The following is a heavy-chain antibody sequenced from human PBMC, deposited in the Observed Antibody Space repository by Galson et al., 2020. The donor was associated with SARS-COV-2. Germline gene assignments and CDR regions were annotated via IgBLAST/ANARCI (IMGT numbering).Heavy chain of an antibody. Sequence: GGSLRLSCAASGFSFSDHYMDWVRQAPGKGLEWLGRIRNKAASYTTKYAASVKGRFTISRDDSKHSLYLQMNSLKTEDTALYYCATDYPFDYWGQGTLVTVSS. D-gene: IGHD4-17*01. CDR2: IRNKAASYTT. J-gene: IGHJ4*02. CDR3: ATDYPFDY. V-gene: IGHV3-72*01. CDR1: GFSFSDHY.